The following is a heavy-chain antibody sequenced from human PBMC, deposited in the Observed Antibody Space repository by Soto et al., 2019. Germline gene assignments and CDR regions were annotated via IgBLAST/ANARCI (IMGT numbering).Heavy chain of an antibody. Sequence: LRLSCAASGFTFCSYSMNWVRQAPGKGLEWVSSISSSSSYIYYADSVKGRFTISRDNAKNSLYLQMNSLRAEDTAVYYCARVAPGYSMVRGVIANFDYWGQGTLVTVSS. CDR2: ISSSSSYI. D-gene: IGHD3-10*01. V-gene: IGHV3-21*01. CDR1: GFTFCSYS. CDR3: ARVAPGYSMVRGVIANFDY. J-gene: IGHJ4*02.